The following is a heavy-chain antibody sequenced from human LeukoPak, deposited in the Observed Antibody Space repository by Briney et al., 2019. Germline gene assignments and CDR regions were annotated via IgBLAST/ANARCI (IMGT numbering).Heavy chain of an antibody. V-gene: IGHV3-48*02. CDR3: ARGFSGSSYYYYGMDV. CDR2: ISSSSSTI. Sequence: GGSLRLSCVASGFTFSSYSMNWVRQAPGKGLEWVSYISSSSSTIDYADSVKGRFTISRDNAKNSLNLQMNSLRDDDTAVYYCARGFSGSSYYYYGMDVWGQGTTITVSS. D-gene: IGHD1-26*01. J-gene: IGHJ6*02. CDR1: GFTFSSYS.